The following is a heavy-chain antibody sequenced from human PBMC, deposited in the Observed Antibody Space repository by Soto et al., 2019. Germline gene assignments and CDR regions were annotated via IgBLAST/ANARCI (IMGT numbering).Heavy chain of an antibody. CDR1: GFTFDDYA. CDR3: AKDTGIAVAGKGGTDGMDV. J-gene: IGHJ6*02. CDR2: ISWDGGST. D-gene: IGHD6-19*01. Sequence: GGSLRLSCAASGFTFDDYAMHWVRQAPGKGLEWVSLISWDGGSTYYADSVKGRFTNSRDNSKNSLYLQMNSLRAEDTALYYCAKDTGIAVAGKGGTDGMDVWGQGTTVTVSS. V-gene: IGHV3-43D*04.